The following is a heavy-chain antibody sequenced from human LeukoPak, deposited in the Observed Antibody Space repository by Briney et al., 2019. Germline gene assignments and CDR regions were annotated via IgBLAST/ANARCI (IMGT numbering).Heavy chain of an antibody. V-gene: IGHV1-8*01. CDR1: GYTFTSYD. Sequence: ASVKVSCKASGYTFTSYDINWVRQATGQGLEWMGWMNPNSGNTGYAQKFQGRVTMTRNTSISTAYMELSSLRSEDTAVYYCAGGPFWASDTLSYYYGSGSPPYGMDVWGQGTTVTVSS. J-gene: IGHJ6*02. CDR2: MNPNSGNT. CDR3: AGGPFWASDTLSYYYGSGSPPYGMDV. D-gene: IGHD3-10*01.